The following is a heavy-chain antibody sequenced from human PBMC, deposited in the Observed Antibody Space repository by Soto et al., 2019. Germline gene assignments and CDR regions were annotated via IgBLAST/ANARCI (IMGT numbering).Heavy chain of an antibody. Sequence: LRLSCAASGFTFSSYAMSWVRQAPGKGLEWVSAISGSGGSTYYADSVKGRFTISRDNSKNTLYLQMNSLRAEDTAVYYCAKDRGGWFGAEPFDPWGQGTLVTVSS. J-gene: IGHJ5*02. CDR3: AKDRGGWFGAEPFDP. D-gene: IGHD3-10*01. V-gene: IGHV3-23*01. CDR1: GFTFSSYA. CDR2: ISGSGGST.